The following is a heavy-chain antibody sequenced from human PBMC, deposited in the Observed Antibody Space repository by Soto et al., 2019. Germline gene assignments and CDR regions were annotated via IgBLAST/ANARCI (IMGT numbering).Heavy chain of an antibody. Sequence: GGSLRLSCAASGFTVSSNYMNWVRQAPGKGLEWVSIIYSDGTTSYADSVKGRFTISRDNSKNTLHLQMNSLRAGDTAVYYCAILSNWGQGTLVTVSS. CDR3: AILSN. V-gene: IGHV3-53*01. D-gene: IGHD6-6*01. CDR2: IYSDGTT. J-gene: IGHJ4*02. CDR1: GFTVSSNY.